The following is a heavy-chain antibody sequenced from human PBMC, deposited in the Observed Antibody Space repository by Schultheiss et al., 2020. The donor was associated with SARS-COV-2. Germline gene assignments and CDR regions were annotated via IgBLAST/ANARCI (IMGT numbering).Heavy chain of an antibody. CDR3: AREMGNDLYFDY. J-gene: IGHJ4*02. V-gene: IGHV3-7*01. Sequence: GGSLRLSCSASVFTFSSYAMHWVRQAPGKGLEWVANIKQDGSEKYYVDSVKGRFTISRDNAKNSLYLQMNSLRAEDTAVYYCAREMGNDLYFDYWGQGTLVTGSS. CDR2: IKQDGSEK. D-gene: IGHD7-27*01. CDR1: VFTFSSYA.